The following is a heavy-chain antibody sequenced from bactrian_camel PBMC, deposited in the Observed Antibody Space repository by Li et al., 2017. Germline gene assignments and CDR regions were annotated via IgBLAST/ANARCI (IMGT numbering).Heavy chain of an antibody. CDR3: AADLPMTTGQAGGRWCRTVPLYDYYY. J-gene: IGHJ4*01. D-gene: IGHD4*01. CDR2: ILVGRFS. CDR1: GYTVSGAS. V-gene: IGHV3S53*01. Sequence: HVQLVESGGGSVQAGGSLRLSCLASGYTVSGASMGWFRQAPGKKREGVAAILVGRFSYYSESVKGRFTISQDNAKNTLFLQMNGLEPEDTAMYYCAADLPMTTGQAGGRWCRTVPLYDYYYLGQGTQVTVS.